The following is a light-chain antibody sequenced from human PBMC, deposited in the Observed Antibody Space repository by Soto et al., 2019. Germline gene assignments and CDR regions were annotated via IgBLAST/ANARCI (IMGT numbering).Light chain of an antibody. J-gene: IGKJ1*01. CDR2: DAS. CDR3: QQSYNSTLWT. Sequence: DIQMTQSPSSLSASVGDTVTITCRASQSISSYLNWYQQKPGKAPNLLIYDASSLQRGVPSRFSGSGSGTDFTPTISSLQPEDCATYYCQQSYNSTLWTFGQGTKVEIK. V-gene: IGKV1-39*01. CDR1: QSISSY.